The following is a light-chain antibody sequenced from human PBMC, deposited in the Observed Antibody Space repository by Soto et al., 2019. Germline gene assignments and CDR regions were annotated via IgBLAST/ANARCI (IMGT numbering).Light chain of an antibody. CDR3: SSYTRSDTGV. J-gene: IGLJ2*01. CDR1: SSDVGGYNY. Sequence: QSALTQPAPVSGSPGQSITISCTGTSSDVGGYNYVSWYQQHPGKAPKLIIYDVSNRPSGVSNRFSGSKSGNTASLTISGLQAEDEADYYCSSYTRSDTGVFGGGTKVTVL. CDR2: DVS. V-gene: IGLV2-14*01.